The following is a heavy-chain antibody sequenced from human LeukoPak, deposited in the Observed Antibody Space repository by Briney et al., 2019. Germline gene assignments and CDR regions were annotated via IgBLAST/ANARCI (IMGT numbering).Heavy chain of an antibody. CDR3: ARVHDTVTTGGPFDY. V-gene: IGHV3-30*02. CDR1: GFTFSNYA. CDR2: IRYDGSNK. D-gene: IGHD4-17*01. Sequence: GGSLRLSCAASGFTFSNYAVSWVRQAPGKGLEWVAFIRYDGSNKYYADSVKGRFTISRDNAKNSLYLQMNSLRAEDTAVYYCARVHDTVTTGGPFDYWGQGTLVTVSS. J-gene: IGHJ4*02.